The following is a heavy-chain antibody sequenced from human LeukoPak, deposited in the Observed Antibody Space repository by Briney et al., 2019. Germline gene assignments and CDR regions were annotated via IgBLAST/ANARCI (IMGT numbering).Heavy chain of an antibody. Sequence: SETLSLTWAVYGGSFSGYYWSWIRQPPGKGLEWIGEINHSGSTNYNPSLKSRVTISVDTSKNQFSLKLSSVTAADTAVYYCARDHVPAFDIWGQGTMVTVSS. CDR3: ARDHVPAFDI. J-gene: IGHJ3*02. D-gene: IGHD3-10*02. CDR2: INHSGST. V-gene: IGHV4-34*01. CDR1: GGSFSGYY.